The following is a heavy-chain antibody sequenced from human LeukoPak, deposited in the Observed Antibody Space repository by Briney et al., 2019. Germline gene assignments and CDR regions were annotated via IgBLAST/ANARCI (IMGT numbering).Heavy chain of an antibody. CDR2: IHHSGST. CDR1: GGSISSGDYY. D-gene: IGHD2-15*01. J-gene: IGHJ3*02. Sequence: PSETLSLTCTVSGGSISSGDYYWSWIRQPPGKGLEWMGEIHHSGSTNYNPSLKSRVTISVDTSKNQFSLKLSSVTAADTAVYYCARHVLARDAFDIWGQGTMVTASS. CDR3: ARHVLARDAFDI. V-gene: IGHV4-39*01.